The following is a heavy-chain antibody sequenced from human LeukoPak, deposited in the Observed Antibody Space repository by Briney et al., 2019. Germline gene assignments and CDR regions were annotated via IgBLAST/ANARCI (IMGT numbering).Heavy chain of an antibody. Sequence: ASVKVSCKASGYTFTSYDINWVRQATGQGLEWMGWMNPNSGNTGYAQKFQGRVTMTRNTSISTAYMELSSLRSEDTAVYYCARGPGEGSIWYINWFDPWGQGTLVTVSS. J-gene: IGHJ5*02. CDR2: MNPNSGNT. D-gene: IGHD6-13*01. CDR3: ARGPGEGSIWYINWFDP. V-gene: IGHV1-8*01. CDR1: GYTFTSYD.